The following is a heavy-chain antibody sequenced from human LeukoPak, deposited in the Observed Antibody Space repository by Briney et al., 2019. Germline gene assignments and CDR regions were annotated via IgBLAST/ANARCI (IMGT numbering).Heavy chain of an antibody. Sequence: ASVKVSCKASGYTFTGYYMHWVRQAPGQGLEWMGWINPNSGGTNYAQKFQGRVTMTRDTSISTAYMELSRLRSDDTAVYYCASWLSVDIVVVPAAYNWFGPWGQGTLVTVSS. CDR3: ASWLSVDIVVVPAAYNWFGP. V-gene: IGHV1-2*02. CDR1: GYTFTGYY. D-gene: IGHD2-2*03. J-gene: IGHJ5*02. CDR2: INPNSGGT.